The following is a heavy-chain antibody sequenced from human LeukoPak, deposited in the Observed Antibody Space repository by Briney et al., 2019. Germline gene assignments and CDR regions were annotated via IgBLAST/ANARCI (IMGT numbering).Heavy chain of an antibody. CDR1: GGSFNGYY. J-gene: IGHJ4*02. V-gene: IGHV4-34*01. CDR2: INHSGST. CDR3: ARGADTAMVTKMNFDY. Sequence: SETLSLTCAVYGGSFNGYYWSWIRQPPGKGLEWIGEINHSGSTNYNPSLKSRVTISVDTSKNQFSLKLSSVTAADTAVYYCARGADTAMVTKMNFDYWGQGTLVTVSS. D-gene: IGHD5-18*01.